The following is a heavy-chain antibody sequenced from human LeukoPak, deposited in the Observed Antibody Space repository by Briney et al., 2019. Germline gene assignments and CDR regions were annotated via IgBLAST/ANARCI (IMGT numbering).Heavy chain of an antibody. D-gene: IGHD1-1*01. CDR2: ISSSGGST. CDR3: AKGTGINHYHWSDP. V-gene: IGHV3-23*01. Sequence: GGSLRLSCAASGFTFSSYAMVWVRQAPGKGLEWVSGISSSGGSTYYADSVKGRFTISRDNSKNTLYLQMNSLRAEDTAVYSCAKGTGINHYHWSDPWGQGTLVTVSS. CDR1: GFTFSSYA. J-gene: IGHJ5*02.